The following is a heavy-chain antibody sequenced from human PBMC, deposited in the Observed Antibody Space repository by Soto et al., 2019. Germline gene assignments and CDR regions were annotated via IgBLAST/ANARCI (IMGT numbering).Heavy chain of an antibody. J-gene: IGHJ5*02. CDR2: MNPNTGNI. CDR1: EDTFTHYD. Sequence: QVELVQSGAEVKKPGASVKVSCQASEDTFTHYDINWLRQATGQGLEWMGWMNPNTGNIDYAHKFQGRHTMTRDISIITFYMELSSLRSDDTAVYYCVRRVASGHRSWFDPWGQGTLVTVSS. V-gene: IGHV1-8*02. D-gene: IGHD2-21*01. CDR3: VRRVASGHRSWFDP.